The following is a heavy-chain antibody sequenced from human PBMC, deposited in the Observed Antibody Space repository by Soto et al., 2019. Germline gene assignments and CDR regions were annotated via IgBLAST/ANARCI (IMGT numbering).Heavy chain of an antibody. V-gene: IGHV4-39*01. CDR3: ARQPLEGYSNYGNNWFDP. J-gene: IGHJ5*02. CDR2: IYYSGST. CDR1: GGSISSSSYY. Sequence: SETLSLTCTVSGGSISSSSYYWGWIRQPPGKGLEWIGSIYYSGSTYYNPSLKSRVTISVDTSKNQFSLKLSSVTAADTAVYYCARQPLEGYSNYGNNWFDPWGQGTLVTVSS. D-gene: IGHD4-4*01.